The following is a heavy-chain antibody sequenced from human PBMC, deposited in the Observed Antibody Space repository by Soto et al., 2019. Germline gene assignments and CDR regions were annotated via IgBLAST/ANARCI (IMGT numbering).Heavy chain of an antibody. D-gene: IGHD3-22*01. V-gene: IGHV4-39*01. CDR1: GGSISSSSYY. Sequence: SETLSLTCTVSGGSISSSSYYWGWIRQPPGKGLEWMGSIYYSGSTYYNPSPKSRVTISVDTSKNQFSLKLSSVTAADTAVYYCARPKNPYYYDSSGGDYWGQGTLVTVSS. J-gene: IGHJ4*02. CDR3: ARPKNPYYYDSSGGDY. CDR2: IYYSGST.